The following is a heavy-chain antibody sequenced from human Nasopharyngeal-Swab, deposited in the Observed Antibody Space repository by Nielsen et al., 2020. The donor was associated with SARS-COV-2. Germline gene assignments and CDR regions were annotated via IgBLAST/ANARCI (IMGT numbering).Heavy chain of an antibody. CDR3: AKDLTSIAVAGPIIDY. CDR2: ISGSGGST. Sequence: VRQAPGKGLEWVSAISGSGGSTYYADSVKGRFTISRDNSKNTLYLQMNSLRAEDTAVYYCAKDLTSIAVAGPIIDYWGQGTLVTVSS. D-gene: IGHD6-19*01. J-gene: IGHJ4*02. V-gene: IGHV3-23*01.